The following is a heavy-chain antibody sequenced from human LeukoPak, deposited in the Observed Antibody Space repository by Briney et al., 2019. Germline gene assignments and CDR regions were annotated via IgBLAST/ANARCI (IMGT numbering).Heavy chain of an antibody. CDR3: ARGRVSSSTWHSTYYYYFYMDV. D-gene: IGHD4-11*01. Sequence: SEILSLTCTVSGGSISSYYWSWIRQPPGKGLEWIGYIYYSGSTNYNPSLKSRVTISVDTSKNQFSLKLSSVTAADTAVYYCARGRVSSSTWHSTYYYYFYMDVWGKGTTVTVSS. V-gene: IGHV4-59*01. CDR1: GGSISSYY. J-gene: IGHJ6*03. CDR2: IYYSGST.